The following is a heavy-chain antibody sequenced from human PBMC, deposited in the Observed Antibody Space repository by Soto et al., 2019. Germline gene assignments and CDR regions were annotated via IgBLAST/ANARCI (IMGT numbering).Heavy chain of an antibody. V-gene: IGHV4-30-2*01. CDR3: ARVWGYSYGLASDI. CDR1: GGSISSGGDS. J-gene: IGHJ3*02. Sequence: QLQLQESGSGLVKPSQTLSLTCAVSGGSISSGGDSWSWIRQPPGKGLEWIGYIYHSGSTYYNPSLKSRVTISVDRSKSQFSLKLSSVTAADTAVYYCARVWGYSYGLASDIWGQGTMVTVSP. D-gene: IGHD5-18*01. CDR2: IYHSGST.